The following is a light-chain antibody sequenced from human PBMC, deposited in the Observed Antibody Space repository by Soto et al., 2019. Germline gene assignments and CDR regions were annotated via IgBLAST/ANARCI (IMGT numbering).Light chain of an antibody. J-gene: IGLJ1*01. CDR2: DVI. CDR1: NTDVGAYDY. V-gene: IGLV2-14*03. CDR3: SSYSTISNLV. Sequence: QSALTQPASVSGSPGQSITISCSGTNTDVGAYDYVSWYQQHPGKAPKLILYDVINRPSGVSDHFSGSKSDNTASLTISGLQAEDEAEYFCSSYSTISNLVFGTGTKLTVL.